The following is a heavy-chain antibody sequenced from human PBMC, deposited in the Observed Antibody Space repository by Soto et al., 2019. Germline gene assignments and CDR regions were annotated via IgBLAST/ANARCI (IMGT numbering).Heavy chain of an antibody. CDR1: GGTFSSYA. CDR3: ARGGITGTTYSYYYYYGMDV. V-gene: IGHV1-69*13. CDR2: IIPIFGTA. J-gene: IGHJ6*02. D-gene: IGHD1-20*01. Sequence: ASVKVSCKASGGTFSSYAISWVRQAPGQGLEWMGGIIPIFGTANYAQKFQGRVTITADESTSTAYMELSSLRSEDTAVYYCARGGITGTTYSYYYYYGMDVWGQGTTVTVSS.